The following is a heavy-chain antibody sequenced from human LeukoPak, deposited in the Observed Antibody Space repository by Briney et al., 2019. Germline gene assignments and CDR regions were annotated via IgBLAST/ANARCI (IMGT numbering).Heavy chain of an antibody. Sequence: GGSLRLSCAASGFTFSSYGMHWVRQAPGKGLEWVAFIRYDGSNKYYADSVKGRFTISRDNSKNTLYLQMNSLRAEDTAVYYCAKALKVVVVAAYNFVYWGQGTLVTVSS. CDR1: GFTFSSYG. V-gene: IGHV3-30*02. D-gene: IGHD2-15*01. CDR2: IRYDGSNK. J-gene: IGHJ4*02. CDR3: AKALKVVVVAAYNFVY.